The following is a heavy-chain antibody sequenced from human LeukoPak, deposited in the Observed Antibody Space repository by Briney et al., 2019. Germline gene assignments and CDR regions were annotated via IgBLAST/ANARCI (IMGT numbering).Heavy chain of an antibody. CDR2: ISAYNGNT. CDR3: ARRSYRDDAFDI. V-gene: IGHV1-18*01. CDR1: GYTFTSYG. J-gene: IGHJ3*02. D-gene: IGHD1-26*01. Sequence: ASVKVSCKASGYTFTSYGISWVRQAPGLGLEWMGWISAYNGNTNYAQKLQGRVTMTTDTSTSTAYMELRSLRSDDTAVYYCARRSYRDDAFDIWGQGTMVTVSS.